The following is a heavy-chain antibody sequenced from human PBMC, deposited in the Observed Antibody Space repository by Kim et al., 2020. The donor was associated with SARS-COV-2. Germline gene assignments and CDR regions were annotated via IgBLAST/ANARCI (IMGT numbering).Heavy chain of an antibody. V-gene: IGHV4-34*01. CDR1: GGSFSGYY. CDR2: INHSGST. Sequence: SETLSLTCAVYGGSFSGYYWSWIRQPPGKGLEWIGEINHSGSTNYNPSLKSRVTISVDTSKNQFSLKLSSVTAADTAVYYCARPLTGSGGFDPWGQGTLVTVS. CDR3: ARPLTGSGGFDP. D-gene: IGHD7-27*01. J-gene: IGHJ5*02.